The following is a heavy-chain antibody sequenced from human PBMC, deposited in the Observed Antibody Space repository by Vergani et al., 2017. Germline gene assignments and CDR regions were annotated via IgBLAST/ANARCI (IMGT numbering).Heavy chain of an antibody. Sequence: QVQLQQSGPGLVKPSQTLSLTCAISGDSVSSNSAAWNWIRQSPSRGLEWLGRTYYRSKWYNDYAVSVKSRITINPDTSKNQFSLQLNSVTPEDTAVYYCARGEGYEAAAGANYFDYWGQGTLVTVSS. J-gene: IGHJ4*02. CDR3: ARGEGYEAAAGANYFDY. CDR1: GDSVSSNSAA. CDR2: TYYRSKWYN. V-gene: IGHV6-1*01. D-gene: IGHD4/OR15-4a*01.